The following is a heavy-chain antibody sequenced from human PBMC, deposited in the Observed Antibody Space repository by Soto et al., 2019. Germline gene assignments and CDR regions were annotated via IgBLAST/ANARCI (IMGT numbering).Heavy chain of an antibody. V-gene: IGHV3-30*18. CDR2: ISYDGSNK. CDR3: AKSGYSSGWYSSVFPLGGREYYFDY. Sequence: VQLVESGGGVVQPGRSLRLSCAASGFTFSSYGMHWVRQAPGKGLEWVAVISYDGSNKYYADSVKGRFTISRDNSKNTLYLQMNSLRAEDTAVYYCAKSGYSSGWYSSVFPLGGREYYFDYWGQGTLVTVSS. D-gene: IGHD6-19*01. J-gene: IGHJ4*02. CDR1: GFTFSSYG.